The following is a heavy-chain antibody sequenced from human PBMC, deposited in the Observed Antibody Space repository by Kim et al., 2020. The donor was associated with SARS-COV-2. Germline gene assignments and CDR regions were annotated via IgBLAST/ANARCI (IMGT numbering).Heavy chain of an antibody. Sequence: GGSLRLSCAASGFTFSDYYMSWIRQAPGKGLEWVSSISSSSSYTNYADSVKGRFTISRDNAKNSLYLQMNSLRAEDTAVYYCARTGVDRGVIGRMDVWGQGTTVTVSS. CDR3: ARTGVDRGVIGRMDV. D-gene: IGHD3-10*01. J-gene: IGHJ6*02. CDR2: ISSSSSYT. CDR1: GFTFSDYY. V-gene: IGHV3-11*03.